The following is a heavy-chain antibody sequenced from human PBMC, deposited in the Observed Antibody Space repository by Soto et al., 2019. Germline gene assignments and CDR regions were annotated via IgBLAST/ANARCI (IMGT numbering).Heavy chain of an antibody. CDR1: GGTFSSYA. CDR2: IIPIFGTA. CDR3: ARNSAPSYDILTGYYTPLYDAFDI. Sequence: ASVKVSCKASGGTFSSYAISWVRQAPGQGLEWMGGIIPIFGTANYAQKFQGRVTITADESTSTAYMELRSLRSDDTAVYYCARNSAPSYDILTGYYTPLYDAFDIWGQGTMVTVSS. V-gene: IGHV1-69*13. D-gene: IGHD3-9*01. J-gene: IGHJ3*02.